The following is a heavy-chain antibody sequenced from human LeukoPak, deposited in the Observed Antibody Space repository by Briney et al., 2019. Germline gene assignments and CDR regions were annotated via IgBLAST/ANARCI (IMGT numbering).Heavy chain of an antibody. J-gene: IGHJ3*02. V-gene: IGHV3-48*03. Sequence: PGGSLRLSCAASGFTFGSYEMNWVRQAPGKGLEWASYISSSGSTIYYADSVKGRFTISRDNAKNSLYLQMNSLRAEDTAVYYCARDSAGDAFDIWGQGTMVTVSS. D-gene: IGHD2-15*01. CDR3: ARDSAGDAFDI. CDR2: ISSSGSTI. CDR1: GFTFGSYE.